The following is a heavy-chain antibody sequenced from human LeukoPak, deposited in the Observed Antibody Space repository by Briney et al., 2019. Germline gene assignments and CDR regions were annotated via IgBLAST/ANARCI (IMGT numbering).Heavy chain of an antibody. V-gene: IGHV4-39*07. J-gene: IGHJ4*02. Sequence: SETLSLTCTVSGGSISSSSYYWGWIRQPPGKGLEWIGSIYYSGSTYYNPSLKSRVTISVDTSKNQFSLKLSSVAAADTAVYYCAREAGAPNFDYWGQGTLVTVSS. CDR2: IYYSGST. CDR1: GGSISSSSYY. D-gene: IGHD1-26*01. CDR3: AREAGAPNFDY.